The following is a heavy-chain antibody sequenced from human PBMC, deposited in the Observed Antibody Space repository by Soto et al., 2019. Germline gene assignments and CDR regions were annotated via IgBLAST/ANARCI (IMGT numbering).Heavy chain of an antibody. CDR3: AREWSGYSDY. V-gene: IGHV3-30-3*01. J-gene: IGHJ4*02. Sequence: QVQLVESGGGVVQPGRSLRLSCAASGFTFSSYAMHWVRQAPGEGLEWVAVISYDGSNKYYADSVKGRFTISRDNSKNTLYLQMNSLRAEDTAVYYCAREWSGYSDYWGKGTLVTVSS. CDR1: GFTFSSYA. D-gene: IGHD2-8*01. CDR2: ISYDGSNK.